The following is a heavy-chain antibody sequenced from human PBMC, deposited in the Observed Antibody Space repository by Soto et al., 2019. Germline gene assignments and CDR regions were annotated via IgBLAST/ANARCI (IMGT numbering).Heavy chain of an antibody. D-gene: IGHD1-1*01. CDR2: ISGSGGST. J-gene: IGHJ4*02. CDR1: GFTFSSYA. CDR3: AKGVKRTGTGDYFDY. V-gene: IGHV3-23*01. Sequence: EVQLLESGGGLVQPGGSLRLSCAASGFTFSSYAMSWVRQAPGKGLEWVSAISGSGGSTYYADSVKGRFTISRDNSKNTLYLQMKSVRAEDTAVYYCAKGVKRTGTGDYFDYWGQGTLVTVSS.